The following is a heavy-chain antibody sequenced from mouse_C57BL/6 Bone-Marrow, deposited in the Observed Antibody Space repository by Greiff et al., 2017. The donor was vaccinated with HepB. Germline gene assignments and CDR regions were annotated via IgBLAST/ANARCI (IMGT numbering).Heavy chain of an antibody. CDR1: GFTFSSYG. Sequence: EVKLMESGGDLVKPGGSLKLSCAASGFTFSSYGMSWVRQTPDKRLEWVATISSGGSYTYYPDSVKGRFTISRDNAKNTLYLQMSSLKSEDTAMYYCARDDYDGDYWGQGTTLTVSS. D-gene: IGHD2-4*01. V-gene: IGHV5-6*01. CDR3: ARDDYDGDY. CDR2: ISSGGSYT. J-gene: IGHJ2*01.